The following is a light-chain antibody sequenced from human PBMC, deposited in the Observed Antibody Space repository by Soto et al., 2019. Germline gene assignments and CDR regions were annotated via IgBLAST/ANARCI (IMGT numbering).Light chain of an antibody. CDR2: WAS. CDR3: QQYNSYSNT. Sequence: DIVMTQSPDSLAVSLGERATINCKSSQNILYSSNNKNYLAWYQQKPGQPPKLLIYWASTRESGVPDRFSGSGSGTDFTLTISSLQPDDFATYYCQQYNSYSNTFGQGTKLEIK. V-gene: IGKV4-1*01. J-gene: IGKJ2*01. CDR1: QNILYSSNNKNY.